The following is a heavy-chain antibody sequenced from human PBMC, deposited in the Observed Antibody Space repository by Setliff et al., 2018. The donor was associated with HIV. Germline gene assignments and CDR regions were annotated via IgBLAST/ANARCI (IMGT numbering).Heavy chain of an antibody. CDR2: IDREGSET. Sequence: GGSLRLSCAASGFSFSSYGLHWVRQAPGKGLEWVANIDREGSETNYVDSVKGRFTISRDNARSSMYLQMNSLRAEDTAIYYCARKFRPGHGVDVWGQGTTVTVSS. V-gene: IGHV3-7*01. CDR1: GFSFSSYG. J-gene: IGHJ6*02. CDR3: ARKFRPGHGVDV. D-gene: IGHD3-10*01.